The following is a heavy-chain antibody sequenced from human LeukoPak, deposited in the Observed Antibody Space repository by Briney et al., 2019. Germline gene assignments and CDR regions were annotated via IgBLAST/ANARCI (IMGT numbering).Heavy chain of an antibody. CDR1: GVSISSYY. Sequence: SETLSLTCTVSGVSISSYYWSWIRQPPGKGLEWIGYIYYSGSTNYNPSLKSRVTISVDTSKNQFSLKLSSVTAADTAVYYCARDLTYYYGSGSPARSFDIWGQGTMVTVSS. CDR3: ARDLTYYYGSGSPARSFDI. J-gene: IGHJ3*02. V-gene: IGHV4-59*01. D-gene: IGHD3-10*01. CDR2: IYYSGST.